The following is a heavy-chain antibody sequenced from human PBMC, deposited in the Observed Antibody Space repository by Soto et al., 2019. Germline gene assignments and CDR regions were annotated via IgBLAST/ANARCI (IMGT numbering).Heavy chain of an antibody. J-gene: IGHJ5*02. CDR2: MNPNSWNT. CDR3: VRMASSGTLNWFDP. D-gene: IGHD1-1*01. V-gene: IGHV1-8*01. Sequence: SXKVSCKASESTXMNYDIRWVRQATGQGLEWMGWMNPNSWNTGYELKFQGRVSMTRNTSIYTVYLELSSLASDDTAVYYCVRMASSGTLNWFDPWGQGTLVTVSS. CDR1: ESTXMNYD.